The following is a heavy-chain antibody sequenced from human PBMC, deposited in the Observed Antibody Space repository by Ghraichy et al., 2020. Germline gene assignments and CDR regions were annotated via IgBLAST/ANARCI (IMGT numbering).Heavy chain of an antibody. Sequence: SETLSLTCTVSGGSISSSSYYWGWIRQPPGKGLEWIGSIYYSGSTYYNPSLKSRVTISVDTSKNQFSLKLSSVTAADTAVYYCATFGVVTPYWGQGTLVTVSS. D-gene: IGHD3-3*01. V-gene: IGHV4-39*01. CDR1: GGSISSSSYY. J-gene: IGHJ4*02. CDR3: ATFGVVTPY. CDR2: IYYSGST.